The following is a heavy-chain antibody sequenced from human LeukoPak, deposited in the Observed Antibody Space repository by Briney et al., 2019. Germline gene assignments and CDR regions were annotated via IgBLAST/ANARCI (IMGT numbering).Heavy chain of an antibody. CDR2: FDPEDGET. D-gene: IGHD1-26*01. J-gene: IGHJ4*02. V-gene: IGHV1-24*01. Sequence: ASVQVSCKVSGYTLTELSMHWVRQAPGKGLEWMGGFDPEDGETIYAQKFQGRVTMTEDTSTDTAYMELSSLRSEDTAVYYCATEFGATEYTLYDYWGQGTLVTVSS. CDR1: GYTLTELS. CDR3: ATEFGATEYTLYDY.